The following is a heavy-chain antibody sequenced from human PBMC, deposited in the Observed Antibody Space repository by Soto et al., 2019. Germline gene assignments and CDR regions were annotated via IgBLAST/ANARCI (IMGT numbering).Heavy chain of an antibody. Sequence: ASVKVSCKASGGTFSSYAIGWVRQAPGQGLEWMGGIIPIFGTANYAQKFQGRVTITADKSTSTAYMELSSLRSEDTAVYYCARDQGQQLMYYFDYWGQGTLVTVSS. V-gene: IGHV1-69*06. D-gene: IGHD6-13*01. J-gene: IGHJ4*02. CDR1: GGTFSSYA. CDR2: IIPIFGTA. CDR3: ARDQGQQLMYYFDY.